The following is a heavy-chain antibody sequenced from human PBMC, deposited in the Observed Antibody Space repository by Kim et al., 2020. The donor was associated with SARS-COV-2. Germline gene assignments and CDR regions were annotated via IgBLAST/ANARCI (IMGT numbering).Heavy chain of an antibody. CDR1: GFSISSNSYY. V-gene: IGHV4-39*01. J-gene: IGHJ4*02. CDR3: AGHWIPRTGTSHIDY. D-gene: IGHD1-1*01. Sequence: SETLSLTCTVSGFSISSNSYYWGWIRQPPGKELEWIGNIYYSGSTYYNPSLKSRVTISVDTSKNQFSLKRSSVTAADTAVYYCAGHWIPRTGTSHIDYWGQGTLVSVSS. CDR2: IYYSGST.